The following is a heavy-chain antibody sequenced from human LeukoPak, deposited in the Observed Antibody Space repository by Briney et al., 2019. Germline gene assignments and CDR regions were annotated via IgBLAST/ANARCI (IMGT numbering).Heavy chain of an antibody. Sequence: SETLSLTCTVSGGSISSYYWSWIRQPPGKGLEWIGYIYYSGSTNYNPSLKSRVTISVDTSKNQFSLKLSSVTAADTAVYYCARRAGATARLRHFDYWGQGTLVTVSS. V-gene: IGHV4-59*01. J-gene: IGHJ4*02. D-gene: IGHD1-26*01. CDR3: ARRAGATARLRHFDY. CDR2: IYYSGST. CDR1: GGSISSYY.